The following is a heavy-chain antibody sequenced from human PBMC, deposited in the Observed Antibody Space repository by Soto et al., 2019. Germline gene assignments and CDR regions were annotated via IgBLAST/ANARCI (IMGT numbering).Heavy chain of an antibody. CDR1: GFTFSSYA. J-gene: IGHJ1*01. CDR3: ANPGNEDCSGGSCYLEYFQH. D-gene: IGHD2-15*01. CDR2: ISGSGGST. V-gene: IGHV3-23*01. Sequence: GGSLRLSCAASGFTFSSYAMSWVRQAPGKGLEWVSAISGSGGSTYYADSVKGRFTISRDNSKNTLYLQMNSLRAEDTAVYYCANPGNEDCSGGSCYLEYFQHWGQGTLVTVSS.